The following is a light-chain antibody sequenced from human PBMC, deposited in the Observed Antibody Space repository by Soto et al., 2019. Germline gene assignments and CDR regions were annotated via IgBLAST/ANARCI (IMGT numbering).Light chain of an antibody. CDR1: QSFRGL. CDR3: QQRHMWPIT. J-gene: IGKJ5*01. Sequence: EALLTQSAVTLSLSPGERATLSFRASQSFRGLLAWYQQKPGQAPRFLIYDAYNRATGIPPRFSGSGSGTDFTLTISSLEPEDSAVYYCQQRHMWPITFGQGTRLEIK. V-gene: IGKV3-11*01. CDR2: DAY.